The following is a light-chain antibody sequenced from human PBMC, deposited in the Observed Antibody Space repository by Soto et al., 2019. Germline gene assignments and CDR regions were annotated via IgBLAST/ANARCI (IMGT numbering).Light chain of an antibody. J-gene: IGKJ4*01. CDR1: QSISTY. V-gene: IGKV1-39*01. CDR3: QQSYTSPVT. CDR2: GAS. Sequence: GGGGAITCRASQSISTYLNWYEQKPGKAPNLLIYGASTLQSGVPSRFSGGGSGTYFTLTICGLQPENFGSYYCQQSYTSPVTLGGGTKVDIK.